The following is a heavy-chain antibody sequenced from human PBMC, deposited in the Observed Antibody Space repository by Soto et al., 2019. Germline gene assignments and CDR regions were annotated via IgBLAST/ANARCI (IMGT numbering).Heavy chain of an antibody. D-gene: IGHD3-9*01. CDR2: IYYSGST. J-gene: IGHJ4*02. Sequence: SETLSLTCTVSGGSISSGGYYWSWIRQHPGKGLEWIGYIYYSGSTYYNPSLKSRVTTSVDTSKNQFSLKLSSVTAADTAVYYCARVDILTGYYKDYWGQGTLVTVSS. CDR1: GGSISSGGYY. V-gene: IGHV4-31*03. CDR3: ARVDILTGYYKDY.